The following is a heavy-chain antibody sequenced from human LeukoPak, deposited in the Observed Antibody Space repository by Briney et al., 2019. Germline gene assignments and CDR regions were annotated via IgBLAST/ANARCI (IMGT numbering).Heavy chain of an antibody. V-gene: IGHV1-69*13. CDR3: ARYAAAGLLFDY. CDR2: IIPIFGTA. Sequence: AASVKVSCKASGGTFSSYAISWVRQAPGQGLEWMGGIIPIFGTANYAQKFQGRVTITADESTSTAYMELSSLRSEDTAVYYCARYAAAGLLFDYWGQGTLVTVSS. CDR1: GGTFSSYA. D-gene: IGHD6-13*01. J-gene: IGHJ4*02.